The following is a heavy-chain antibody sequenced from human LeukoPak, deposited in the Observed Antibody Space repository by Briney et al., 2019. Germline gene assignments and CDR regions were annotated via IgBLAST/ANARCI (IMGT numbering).Heavy chain of an antibody. CDR3: AKGMSIAAAGRALGYSYGMDV. J-gene: IGHJ6*02. Sequence: PGGSLRLSCAASGFTFSSYAMSWVRQAPGKGLEWVSAISGSGGSTYYADSVKGRFTISRDNSKNTLYLQMNSLRAEDTAVYYCAKGMSIAAAGRALGYSYGMDVWGQGTTVTVSS. CDR2: ISGSGGST. V-gene: IGHV3-23*01. D-gene: IGHD6-13*01. CDR1: GFTFSSYA.